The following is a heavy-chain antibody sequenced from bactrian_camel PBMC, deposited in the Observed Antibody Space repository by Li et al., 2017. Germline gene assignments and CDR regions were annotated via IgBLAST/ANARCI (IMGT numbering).Heavy chain of an antibody. CDR1: GYTRSRVC. D-gene: IGHD6*01. CDR2: IDSYGRLT. V-gene: IGHV3S6*01. Sequence: HVQLVESGGGSVQVGGSLRLSCVVSGYTRSRVCMGWFRQAPGKEREGVAHIDSYGRLTYTDSVKGRFIISKDRFNNNLYLQMNSLEPGDTSRYYCAAGAYCAYCQGGWCAVYHDWGKGTQVTVS. CDR3: AAGAYCAYCQGGWCAVYHD. J-gene: IGHJ4*01.